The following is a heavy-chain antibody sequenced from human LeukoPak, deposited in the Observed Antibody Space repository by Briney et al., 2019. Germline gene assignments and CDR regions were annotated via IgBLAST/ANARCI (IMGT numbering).Heavy chain of an antibody. Sequence: SETLSLTCAVYGGSFSNYYWSWIRQPPGKGLEWIGEINHGGSTNYNPSLKSRLTISVDTSKNQFFLNLSSVTATDTAVYYCARGSTISGYWYLDLWGRGTLVTVSS. CDR2: INHGGST. D-gene: IGHD5/OR15-5a*01. CDR1: GGSFSNYY. CDR3: ARGSTISGYWYLDL. J-gene: IGHJ2*01. V-gene: IGHV4-34*01.